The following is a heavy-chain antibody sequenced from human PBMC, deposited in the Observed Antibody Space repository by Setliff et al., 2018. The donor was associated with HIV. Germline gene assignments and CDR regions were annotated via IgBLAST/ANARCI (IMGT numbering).Heavy chain of an antibody. Sequence: ASVKVSCKASGHTFTNVDIHWLRRATGQGLEWMGWMNPNTGVSGYAQKLQGRVTMTTDTSTSTAYMELRSLRSDDTAMYYCARNYYDRSGHHPDYWGQGTLVTVSS. CDR3: ARNYYDRSGHHPDY. CDR2: MNPNTGVS. J-gene: IGHJ4*02. V-gene: IGHV1-8*01. D-gene: IGHD3-22*01. CDR1: GHTFTNVD.